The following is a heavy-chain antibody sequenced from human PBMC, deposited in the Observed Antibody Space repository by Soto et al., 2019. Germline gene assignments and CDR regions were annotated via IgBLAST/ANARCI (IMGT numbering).Heavy chain of an antibody. CDR2: ISWNSGSI. D-gene: IGHD3-16*01. Sequence: PGGSLRLSCAASGFTFDDYAMHWVRQAPGKGPEWVSGISWNSGSIGYADSVKGRFTISRDNAKNTLYLQMNSLRAEDTAVYYCAKGRAARGPGLYYFDYWGQGTLVTVSS. J-gene: IGHJ4*02. CDR1: GFTFDDYA. V-gene: IGHV3-9*01. CDR3: AKGRAARGPGLYYFDY.